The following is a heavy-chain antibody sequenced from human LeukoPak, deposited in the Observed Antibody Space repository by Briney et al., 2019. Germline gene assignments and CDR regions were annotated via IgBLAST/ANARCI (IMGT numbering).Heavy chain of an antibody. J-gene: IGHJ5*02. V-gene: IGHV3-30*04. CDR1: GFTFSSYA. CDR2: ISYDGSDK. D-gene: IGHD1-1*01. CDR3: ARAMGNWNDASELDP. Sequence: PGGTLRLSCAASGFTFSSYAMHWVRQAPGKGLEWVAVISYDGSDKCYPDSVKGRFTISRDNSNHTPYLPMNSLRADDAAGYYSARAMGNWNDASELDPWGQGTLVTVSS.